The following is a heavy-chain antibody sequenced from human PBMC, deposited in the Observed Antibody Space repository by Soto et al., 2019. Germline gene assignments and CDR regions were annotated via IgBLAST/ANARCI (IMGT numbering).Heavy chain of an antibody. Sequence: QVQLVQSGAEVKKPGSSVKVSCKASGGTFSSYTISWVRQAPGQGLEWMGRIIPILGIANYAQKYQGRVTITADKSTSTAYMELSSLRSEDTALYYSAREPLLWLGIFDYWGQGTLVTVSS. CDR1: GGTFSSYT. J-gene: IGHJ4*02. D-gene: IGHD3-10*01. CDR3: AREPLLWLGIFDY. CDR2: IIPILGIA. V-gene: IGHV1-69*08.